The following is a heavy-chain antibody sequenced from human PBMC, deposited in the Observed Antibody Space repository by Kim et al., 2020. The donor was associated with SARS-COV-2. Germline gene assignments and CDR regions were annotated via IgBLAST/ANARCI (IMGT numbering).Heavy chain of an antibody. D-gene: IGHD2-15*01. J-gene: IGHJ4*02. CDR1: GFTFSSYS. CDR2: ISSSSSYI. V-gene: IGHV3-21*01. Sequence: GGSLRLSCAASGFTFSSYSMNWVRQAPGKGLEWVSSISSSSSYIYYADSVKGRFTISRDNAKNSLYLQMNSLRAEDTAVYYCARYIRCSGGSCHGDFDYWGQGTLVTVSS. CDR3: ARYIRCSGGSCHGDFDY.